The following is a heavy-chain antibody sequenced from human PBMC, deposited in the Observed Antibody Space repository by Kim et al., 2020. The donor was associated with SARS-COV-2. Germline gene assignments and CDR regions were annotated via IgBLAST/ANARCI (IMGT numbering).Heavy chain of an antibody. D-gene: IGHD4-4*01. V-gene: IGHV4-39*01. Sequence: SETLSLTCTVSGGSISSSSYYWGWIRQPPGKGLEWIGSIYYSGSTYYNPSLKSRVTISVDTSKNQFSLKLSSVTAADTAVYYCVIKVPRVMTTGTTNWFDPWGQGTLVTVSS. CDR1: GGSISSSSYY. CDR3: VIKVPRVMTTGTTNWFDP. J-gene: IGHJ5*02. CDR2: IYYSGST.